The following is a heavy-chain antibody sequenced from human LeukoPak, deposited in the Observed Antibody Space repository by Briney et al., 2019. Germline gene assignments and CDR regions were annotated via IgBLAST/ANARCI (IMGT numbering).Heavy chain of an antibody. V-gene: IGHV3-23*01. CDR2: ISGSGGST. D-gene: IGHD2-21*01. CDR3: AKRSPSGRGGVPSYYFDY. CDR1: GFTFSSYG. Sequence: GRSLRLSCAASGFTFSSYGMSWVRQAPGKGLEWVSAISGSGGSTYYADSVKGRFTISRDNSKNTLYLQMNSLRAEDTAVYYCAKRSPSGRGGVPSYYFDYWGQGTLVTVSS. J-gene: IGHJ4*02.